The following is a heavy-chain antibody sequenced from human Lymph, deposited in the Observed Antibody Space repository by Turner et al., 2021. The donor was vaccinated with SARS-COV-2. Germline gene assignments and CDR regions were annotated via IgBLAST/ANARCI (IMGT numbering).Heavy chain of an antibody. J-gene: IGHJ4*02. V-gene: IGHV3-30-3*01. CDR1: GFSFSSYA. CDR3: ARDMGGYTDY. D-gene: IGHD5-12*01. CDR2: ISYDGSNK. Sequence: QVQLVESGGGVGQPGRSLRLSCAASGFSFSSYAMYWVRQAPGKGLEWVALISYDGSNKYYADSVKGRSTISRDNSKNTLYLQMNSLRAEDTAVYYCARDMGGYTDYWGQGTLVTVS.